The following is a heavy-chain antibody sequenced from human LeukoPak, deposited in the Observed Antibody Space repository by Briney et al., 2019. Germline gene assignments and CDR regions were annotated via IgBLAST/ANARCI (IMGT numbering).Heavy chain of an antibody. Sequence: GGSLRLSCAASGFTFSSYGMSWVRQAPGKGLEWVSAISGSGGSTYYADSVKGRFTISRDNSKNTLYLQMNSLRAEDAAVYYCARGGAAAGTDYWGHGTLVTVSS. J-gene: IGHJ4*01. CDR2: ISGSGGST. CDR1: GFTFSSYG. V-gene: IGHV3-23*01. D-gene: IGHD6-13*01. CDR3: ARGGAAAGTDY.